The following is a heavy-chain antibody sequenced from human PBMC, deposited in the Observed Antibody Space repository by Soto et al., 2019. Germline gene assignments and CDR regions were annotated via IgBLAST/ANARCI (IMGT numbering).Heavy chain of an antibody. V-gene: IGHV3-21*06. CDR3: ARESEDLTSNFDY. CDR2: ISSNNNYI. CDR1: GFTFTRFC. J-gene: IGHJ4*02. Sequence: EVQLVESGGGLVKPGGSLRISCAGSGFTFTRFCLNWVRQAPGKGLGWVSSISSNNNYIYYGDSMKGRFTISRDNAKNSLYLEMNSLRAEDTAVYYCARESEDLTSNFDYWGQGTLVTVSS.